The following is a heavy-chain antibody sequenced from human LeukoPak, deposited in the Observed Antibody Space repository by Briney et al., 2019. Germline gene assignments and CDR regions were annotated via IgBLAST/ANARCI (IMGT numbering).Heavy chain of an antibody. CDR2: ISSSGGTS. CDR3: ARAHGGLVPTIAFDY. CDR1: EFTFSSYT. V-gene: IGHV3-23*01. D-gene: IGHD5-12*01. Sequence: ARSLRLSCAASEFTFSSYTMSWVRQAPGNGLEWVSGISSSGGTSYYADSVKGRFTISRDNSKNTLCLQMNSLRAEDTAVYYCARAHGGLVPTIAFDYWGQGTLVTVSS. J-gene: IGHJ4*02.